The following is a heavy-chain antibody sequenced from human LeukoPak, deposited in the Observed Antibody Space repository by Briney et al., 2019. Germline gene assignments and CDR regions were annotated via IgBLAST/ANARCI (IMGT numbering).Heavy chain of an antibody. CDR2: IYYSGTT. CDR1: GGSITSSSSY. Sequence: SQTLSLTCPVSGGSITSSSSYWGWIRQPPGKGLEWIGTIYYSGTTYYNPSLKSRVTISVDTSKNQFSLKLSSVTAADTAVYYCARVGRYMITFGGVIVNAFDIWGQGTMVTVSS. D-gene: IGHD3-16*02. J-gene: IGHJ3*02. CDR3: ARVGRYMITFGGVIVNAFDI. V-gene: IGHV4-39*07.